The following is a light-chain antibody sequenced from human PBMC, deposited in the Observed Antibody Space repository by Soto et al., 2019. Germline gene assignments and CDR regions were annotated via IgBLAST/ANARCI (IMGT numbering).Light chain of an antibody. CDR3: QSYDSSLSGSEV. Sequence: QSVLTQPPSVSGAPGQRVTIPCTGSSSNIGAGHDVHWYQHLPGTAPKLLIYGNSNRPSGVPDRFSGSKSGTSASLAITGLQAEDEAGYYCQSYDSSLSGSEVFGTGTKLTVL. V-gene: IGLV1-40*01. CDR2: GNS. CDR1: SSNIGAGHD. J-gene: IGLJ1*01.